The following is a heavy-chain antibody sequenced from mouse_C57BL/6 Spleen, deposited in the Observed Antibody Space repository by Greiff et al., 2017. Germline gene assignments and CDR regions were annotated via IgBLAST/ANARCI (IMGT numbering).Heavy chain of an antibody. CDR3: ARWFHPSMDY. V-gene: IGHV2-9-1*01. CDR2: LWTGGGT. J-gene: IGHJ4*01. D-gene: IGHD2-2*01. CDR1: GFSLTSYA. Sequence: VQGVESGPGLVAPSQSLSITCTVSGFSLTSYAISWVRQPPGKGLEWLGVLWTGGGTNYNSALKSRLSISKDNSKSQVFLKMNSLQTDDTARYYCARWFHPSMDYWGQGTSVTVSS.